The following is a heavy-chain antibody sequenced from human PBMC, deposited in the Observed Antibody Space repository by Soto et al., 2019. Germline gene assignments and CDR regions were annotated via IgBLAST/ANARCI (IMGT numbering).Heavy chain of an antibody. CDR1: GGSISSYY. CDR3: ARVINFWSGYYTIYYFDY. V-gene: IGHV4-59*01. D-gene: IGHD3-3*01. J-gene: IGHJ4*02. CDR2: IYYSGST. Sequence: SETLSLTCTVSGGSISSYYWSWIRQPPGKGLECIGYIYYSGSTNYNPSLKSRVTISVDTSKNQFSLKLSSVTAADTAVYYCARVINFWSGYYTIYYFDYWGQGTLVTVSS.